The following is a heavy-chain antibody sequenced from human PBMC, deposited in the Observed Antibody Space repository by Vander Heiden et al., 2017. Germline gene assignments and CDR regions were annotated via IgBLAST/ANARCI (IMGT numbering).Heavy chain of an antibody. CDR1: GYTFNGYY. CDR2: INPNSGGT. CDR3: ARDPSNFCSGGSCYNWFDP. Sequence: QVQLVQSGAEVKKPGAAVKVPCTASGYTFNGYYMHWVRQAPGQGLEWMGWINPNSGGTNYAQKFQGRVTMTRDTSISTAYMELSRLRSDDTAVYYCARDPSNFCSGGSCYNWFDPWGQGTLVTVSS. J-gene: IGHJ5*02. D-gene: IGHD2-15*01. V-gene: IGHV1-2*02.